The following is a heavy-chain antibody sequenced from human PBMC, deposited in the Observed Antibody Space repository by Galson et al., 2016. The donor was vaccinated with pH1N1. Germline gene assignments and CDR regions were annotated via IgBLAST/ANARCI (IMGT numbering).Heavy chain of an antibody. D-gene: IGHD4-23*01. J-gene: IGHJ3*02. CDR2: IYHTGTT. Sequence: TLSLTCAVSGGSITSGGYSWNWIRQPPGKGLEWIGYIYHTGTTYYNPSLKSRFTISVDTSKNQFSLKVNSVTAADTAIYYCARSRLYGGDAFDIWGQGTMVTVSS. CDR1: GGSITSGGYS. V-gene: IGHV4-30-2*01. CDR3: ARSRLYGGDAFDI.